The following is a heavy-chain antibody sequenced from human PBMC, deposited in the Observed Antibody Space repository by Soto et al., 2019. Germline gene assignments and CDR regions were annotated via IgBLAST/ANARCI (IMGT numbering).Heavy chain of an antibody. D-gene: IGHD5-12*01. V-gene: IGHV3-7*03. CDR1: GFTFSSNW. CDR3: ARRGYSGCDPIFDY. Sequence: GGSLRLSCAASGFTFSSNWMSWVRQAPGKGLEWVANIKQDGREKYNVVSVKGRITISRDKAKSSLYLQMNRLRAEDTAVYYWARRGYSGCDPIFDYWGQGTLVTVSS. CDR2: IKQDGREK. J-gene: IGHJ4*02.